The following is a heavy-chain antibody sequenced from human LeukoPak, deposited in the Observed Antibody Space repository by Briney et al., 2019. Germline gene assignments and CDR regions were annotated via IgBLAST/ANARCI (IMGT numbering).Heavy chain of an antibody. Sequence: SETLSLTCAVYGGSFSGYYWSWIRQPPGKGLEWIGEINHSGSTNYNPSLKSRVTISVDTSKNQFSLKLSSVTAADTALYYCARDQYCDRRYYYYGMDVWGQGTTVTVSS. D-gene: IGHD4-17*01. CDR1: GGSFSGYY. CDR3: ARDQYCDRRYYYYGMDV. CDR2: INHSGST. V-gene: IGHV4-34*01. J-gene: IGHJ6*02.